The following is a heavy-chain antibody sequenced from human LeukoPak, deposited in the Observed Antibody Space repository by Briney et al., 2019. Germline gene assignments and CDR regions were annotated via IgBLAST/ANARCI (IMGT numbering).Heavy chain of an antibody. CDR2: IYHSGST. CDR1: GYSISSGYY. CDR3: AREIAAAAGTPYNWFDP. J-gene: IGHJ5*02. Sequence: SETLSLTCTVSGYSISSGYYWGWIRQPPGKGLEWIGSIYHSGSTYYNPSLKSRVTISVDTSKNQFSLKLSSVTAADTAVYYCAREIAAAAGTPYNWFDPWGQGTLVTVSS. D-gene: IGHD6-13*01. V-gene: IGHV4-38-2*02.